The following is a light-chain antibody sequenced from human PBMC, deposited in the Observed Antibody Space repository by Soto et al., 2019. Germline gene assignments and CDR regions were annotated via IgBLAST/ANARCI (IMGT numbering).Light chain of an antibody. CDR3: QSYDSSLRHVV. V-gene: IGLV1-40*01. Sequence: QSVLTQPPSVSGAPVQRVTISCTGSSSNIGAGYDVHWYQQLPGTAPKLLIYGNSNRPSGVPDRFSGSKSGTSASLAITGLQAEYEADYYCQSYDSSLRHVVFGGGTKLTV. CDR2: GNS. J-gene: IGLJ2*01. CDR1: SSNIGAGYD.